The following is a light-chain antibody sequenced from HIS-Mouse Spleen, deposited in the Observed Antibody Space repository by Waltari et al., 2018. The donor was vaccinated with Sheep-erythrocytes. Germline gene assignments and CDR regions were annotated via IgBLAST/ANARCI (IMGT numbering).Light chain of an antibody. CDR3: QAWDSSTAV. Sequence: QSVLTQPPSASGTPGQRVTISCSGSSSNIGSTTVNWYQQLPGTAPKLLIYSNNQRPSGVPDRFSGSKSGTSASLTISGTQAMDEADYYCQAWDSSTAVFGGGTKLTVL. V-gene: IGLV1-44*01. CDR2: SNN. J-gene: IGLJ2*01. CDR1: SSNIGSTT.